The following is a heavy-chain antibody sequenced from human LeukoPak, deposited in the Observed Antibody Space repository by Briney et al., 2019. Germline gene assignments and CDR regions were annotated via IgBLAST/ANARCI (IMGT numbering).Heavy chain of an antibody. V-gene: IGHV1-69*06. D-gene: IGHD1-1*01. J-gene: IGHJ4*02. CDR3: AREGHWYFDY. CDR2: IIPIFGTA. CDR1: GGTFSSYA. Sequence: PVKVSCKASGGTFSSYAISWVRQAPGQGLEWMGVIIPIFGTANYAQKFQGRVTITADKSTSTAYMELSSLRSEDTAVYYCAREGHWYFDYWGQGTLVTVSS.